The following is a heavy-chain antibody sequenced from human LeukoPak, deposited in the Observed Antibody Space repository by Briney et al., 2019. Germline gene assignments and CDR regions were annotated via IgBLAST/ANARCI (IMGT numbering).Heavy chain of an antibody. CDR1: GFRFNTFW. J-gene: IGHJ4*02. Sequence: QSGGSLRLSCAASGFRFNTFWMSWVRQAPGKGLEWVANIKQDGNEKYYADSVKGRFTISRDNAKNSLYLQMNSLRAEDMALYYCAKARVGDGYNYYLDYWGQGTLVTVSS. CDR2: IKQDGNEK. CDR3: AKARVGDGYNYYLDY. V-gene: IGHV3-7*03. D-gene: IGHD5-24*01.